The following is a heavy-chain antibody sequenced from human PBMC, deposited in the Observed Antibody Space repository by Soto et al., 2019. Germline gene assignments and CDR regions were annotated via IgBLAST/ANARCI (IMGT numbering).Heavy chain of an antibody. Sequence: GSLRLSCAASGFTFSDYYMSWIRQAPGKGLEWVSYISSSSSYTNYADSVKGRFTISRDNAKNSLYLQMNSLRAEDTAVYYCARASHRLSPFDHYYGMVVWGPGTTVTVFS. J-gene: IGHJ6*02. CDR1: GFTFSDYY. D-gene: IGHD3-10*01. V-gene: IGHV3-11*06. CDR2: ISSSSSYT. CDR3: ARASHRLSPFDHYYGMVV.